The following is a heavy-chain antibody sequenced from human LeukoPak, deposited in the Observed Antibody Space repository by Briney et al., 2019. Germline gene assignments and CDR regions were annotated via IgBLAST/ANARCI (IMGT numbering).Heavy chain of an antibody. D-gene: IGHD3-3*01. CDR1: GGTFSSYA. CDR2: IIPIFGTA. Sequence: SVKVSCKASGGTFSSYAISWVRQAPGQGLEWMGGIIPIFGTANYAQMFQGRVTITADESTSTAYMELSSLRSEDTAVYYCARTVSYYDFWSGYDNWFDPWGQGTLVTVSS. CDR3: ARTVSYYDFWSGYDNWFDP. J-gene: IGHJ5*02. V-gene: IGHV1-69*13.